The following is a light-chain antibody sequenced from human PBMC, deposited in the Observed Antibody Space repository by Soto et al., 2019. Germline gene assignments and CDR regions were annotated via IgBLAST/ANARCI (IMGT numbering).Light chain of an antibody. CDR1: ISDVGGYNY. CDR2: EVS. J-gene: IGLJ1*01. CDR3: SSYTSSSTLV. Sequence: QSALTQPASVSGSPGQSITISCTGTISDVGGYNYVSWYQQHPGKAPKLMIYEVSNRPSGVSNRFSGSKSGNTASLTISGLQAEDEADYYCSSYTSSSTLVFVTGTKLTVL. V-gene: IGLV2-14*01.